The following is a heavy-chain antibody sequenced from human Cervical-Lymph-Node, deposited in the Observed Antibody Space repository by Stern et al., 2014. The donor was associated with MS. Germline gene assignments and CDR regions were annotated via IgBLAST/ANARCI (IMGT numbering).Heavy chain of an antibody. J-gene: IGHJ4*02. CDR1: GYKFSIYW. CDR2: IYPGDSET. Sequence: EVQLVESGAELIRPGESLKISCKGSGYKFSIYWIAWVRQMPGKVLGWMGIIYPGDSETRYSPSFQGQVTMSADKSTSTAYLQWSSLNASDTAMYFCARQTTAWASDVWGQGTLVTVSS. D-gene: IGHD1-14*01. CDR3: ARQTTAWASDV. V-gene: IGHV5-51*01.